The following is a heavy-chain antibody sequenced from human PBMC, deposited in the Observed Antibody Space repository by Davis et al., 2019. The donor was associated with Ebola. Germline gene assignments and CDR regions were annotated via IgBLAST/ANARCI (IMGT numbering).Heavy chain of an antibody. V-gene: IGHV3-48*01. CDR1: GFTFSSYS. CDR3: ARDRTYYYDSSGYALEDY. D-gene: IGHD3-22*01. J-gene: IGHJ4*02. CDR2: ISSSSSTI. Sequence: GESLKISCAASGFTFSSYSMNWVRQAPGKGLEWVSYISSSSSTIYYADSVKGRFTISRDNAKNTLYLQMNSLRAEDTAVYYCARDRTYYYDSSGYALEDYWGQGTLVTVSS.